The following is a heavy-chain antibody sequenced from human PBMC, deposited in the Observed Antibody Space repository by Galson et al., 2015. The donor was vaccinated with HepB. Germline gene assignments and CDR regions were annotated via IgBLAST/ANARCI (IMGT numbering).Heavy chain of an antibody. Sequence: SLRLSCAASGFTFSYHGMHWVRQAPGKGLEWVAVIWSDGRTEHYADSVKGRFTISRDTSKNTLYLQMNSLRDDDTAVYYCARELGGVDGDGLDVWGQGSAVTVSS. CDR2: IWSDGRTE. V-gene: IGHV3-33*01. D-gene: IGHD5-24*01. J-gene: IGHJ6*02. CDR3: ARELGGVDGDGLDV. CDR1: GFTFSYHG.